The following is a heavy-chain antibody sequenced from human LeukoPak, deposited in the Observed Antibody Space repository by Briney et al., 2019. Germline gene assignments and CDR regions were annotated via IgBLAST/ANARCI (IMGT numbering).Heavy chain of an antibody. V-gene: IGHV3-7*01. J-gene: IGHJ4*02. Sequence: PGGSLRLSCAASGFTFSRYWMSWVRQAPGKGLEWVANIKQDGSEKYYVDSVKGRFPISRDNAKNSLYLQMNSLRAEDTAVYYCARGSGSGSYFDWGQGTLVTVSS. CDR2: IKQDGSEK. CDR3: ARGSGSGSYFD. CDR1: GFTFSRYW. D-gene: IGHD3-10*01.